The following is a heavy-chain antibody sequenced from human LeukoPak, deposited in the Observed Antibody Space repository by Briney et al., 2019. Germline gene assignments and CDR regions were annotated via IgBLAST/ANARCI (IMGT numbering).Heavy chain of an antibody. V-gene: IGHV3-66*01. D-gene: IGHD1-26*01. Sequence: GGSLRLSCAASGVTVSSNYMSWVSEAPGKGLEWVSVIYSGGSTYYADSVKGRFTISRDNSKNTLYLQMNSLRAEDTAVYYCASGADPNWYFDLWGRGTLVTVSS. CDR3: ASGADPNWYFDL. CDR2: IYSGGST. CDR1: GVTVSSNY. J-gene: IGHJ2*01.